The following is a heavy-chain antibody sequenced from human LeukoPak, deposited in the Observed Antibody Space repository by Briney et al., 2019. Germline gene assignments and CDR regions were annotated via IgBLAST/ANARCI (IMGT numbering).Heavy chain of an antibody. J-gene: IGHJ4*02. D-gene: IGHD3-22*01. CDR1: GGTFSSYA. CDR2: IIPIFGTA. V-gene: IGHV1-69*13. Sequence: SVKVSCKASGGTFSSYAISWVRQAPGQGLEWMGGIIPIFGTANYAQKFQGRVTITADESTSTVYMEVSSLRSEDTAVYYCARLADYDSSGYLSYWGQGTLVTVSS. CDR3: ARLADYDSSGYLSY.